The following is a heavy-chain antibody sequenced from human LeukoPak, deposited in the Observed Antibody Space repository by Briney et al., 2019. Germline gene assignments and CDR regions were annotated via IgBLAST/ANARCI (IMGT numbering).Heavy chain of an antibody. CDR1: GGSISSYY. V-gene: IGHV4-59*01. CDR2: IYYSGST. D-gene: IGHD3-3*01. CDR3: ARASYDFWSGYYLYFDY. Sequence: SETLSLTCTVSGGSISSYYWTWIRQPPGKGLEWIGYIYYSGSTNYNPSLKSRVTISVDTSKNQFSLKLSSVTAADTAVYYCARASYDFWSGYYLYFDYWGQGTLVTVSS. J-gene: IGHJ4*02.